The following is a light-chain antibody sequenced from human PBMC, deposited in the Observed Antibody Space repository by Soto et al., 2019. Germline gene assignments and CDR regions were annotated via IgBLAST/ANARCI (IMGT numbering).Light chain of an antibody. Sequence: EIVLTQSPGTLSLSPGERATLSCRASQSVSSSYLACYKQKPGQAPRLLIYGASSRATGIPDRFSGSGSGTDFTLTISRLETEDFAVYYCQQYGSSPPRWTFGQGTKVEIK. J-gene: IGKJ1*01. V-gene: IGKV3-20*01. CDR1: QSVSSSY. CDR2: GAS. CDR3: QQYGSSPPRWT.